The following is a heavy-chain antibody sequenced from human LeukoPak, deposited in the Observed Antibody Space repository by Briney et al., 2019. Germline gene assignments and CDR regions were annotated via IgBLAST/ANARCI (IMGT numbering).Heavy chain of an antibody. CDR2: ISSNGGST. J-gene: IGHJ4*02. D-gene: IGHD3-22*01. Sequence: GGSLRLSCAASGFTFSSYVMYWVRQAPGKGLEYVSSISSNGGSTYYANSVKGRFTISRDNSKNTLYLQMGSLRAEDMAVYYCARGGQSKYDSSGYLNYFDYWGQGTLVTVAS. CDR1: GFTFSSYV. CDR3: ARGGQSKYDSSGYLNYFDY. V-gene: IGHV3-64*01.